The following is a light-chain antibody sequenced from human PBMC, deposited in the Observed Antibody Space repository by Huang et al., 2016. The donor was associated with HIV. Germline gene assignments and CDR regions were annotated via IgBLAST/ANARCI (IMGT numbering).Light chain of an antibody. CDR1: QSLVYGDGNIY. J-gene: IGKJ1*01. V-gene: IGKV2-30*01. CDR3: MQASHGAAT. Sequence: DVLLTQSPLSLPVTLGQPAFIPCKSNQSLVYGDGNIYLNWFHQRPGHSPRRLIYKLSKRDSGVPDRFSAGGSGTDFTLWISEVEAEDVGDYYCMQASHGAATFGQGTRVDIK. CDR2: KLS.